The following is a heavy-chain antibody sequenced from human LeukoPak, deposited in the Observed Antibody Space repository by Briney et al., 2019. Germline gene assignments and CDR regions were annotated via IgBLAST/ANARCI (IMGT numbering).Heavy chain of an antibody. V-gene: IGHV4-4*07. J-gene: IGHJ3*02. CDR3: ARVYYDILTGYPNIGGDAFDI. CDR2: IYTSGST. D-gene: IGHD3-9*01. CDR1: GGSISSYY. Sequence: SETLSLTRTVSGGSISSYYWSWIRQPAGKGLEWIGRIYTSGSTNYNPSLKSRVTMSVDTSKNQFSLKLSSVTAADTAVYYCARVYYDILTGYPNIGGDAFDIWGQGTMVTVSS.